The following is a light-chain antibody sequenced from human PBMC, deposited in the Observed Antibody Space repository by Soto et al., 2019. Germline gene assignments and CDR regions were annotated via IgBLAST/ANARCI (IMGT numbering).Light chain of an antibody. Sequence: QSALTQPASVSGSPGQSITISCTGTSSDVGSYNLVSWYQQHPGKAPKVMIYEGSKRPSGVSNRFSGSKSDNTASLTISGLQAEDEADYYCSSHTASSVLFGGGTKVTVL. V-gene: IGLV2-14*02. CDR1: SSDVGSYNL. CDR3: SSHTASSVL. CDR2: EGS. J-gene: IGLJ2*01.